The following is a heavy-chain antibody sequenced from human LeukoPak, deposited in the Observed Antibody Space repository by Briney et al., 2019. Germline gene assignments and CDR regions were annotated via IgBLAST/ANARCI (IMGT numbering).Heavy chain of an antibody. V-gene: IGHV4-30-2*01. CDR3: ARARKNYDSSGYYLYYFDY. CDR2: IYHSGST. D-gene: IGHD3-22*01. J-gene: IGHJ4*02. Sequence: TSETLSLTCTVSGGSISSGGYCWSWIRQPPGKGLEWIGYIYHSGSTYYNPSLKSRVTISVDRSKNQFSLKLSSVTAADTAVYYCARARKNYDSSGYYLYYFDYWGQGTLVTVSS. CDR1: GGSISSGGYC.